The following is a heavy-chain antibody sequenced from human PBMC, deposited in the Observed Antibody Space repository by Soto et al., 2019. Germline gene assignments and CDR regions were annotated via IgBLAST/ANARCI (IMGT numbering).Heavy chain of an antibody. D-gene: IGHD2-15*01. V-gene: IGHV4-30-4*01. Sequence: PSETLSLTCSVSGDSISTVDYFWAWIRQPPGQALEYIGYIYKSTTTYYNPSFESRVAISLDTSKSQFSLTVTSVTAADTAVYFCARGRYCLTGRCFPNWFDSWGQGRQVTVSS. CDR2: IYKSTTT. CDR3: ARGRYCLTGRCFPNWFDS. J-gene: IGHJ5*01. CDR1: GDSISTVDYF.